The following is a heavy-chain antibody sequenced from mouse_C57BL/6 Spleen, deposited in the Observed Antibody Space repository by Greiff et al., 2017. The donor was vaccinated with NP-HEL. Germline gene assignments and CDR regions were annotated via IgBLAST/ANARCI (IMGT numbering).Heavy chain of an antibody. V-gene: IGHV1-15*01. Sequence: VQGVESGAELVRPGASVTLSCKASGYTFTDYEMHWVKQTPVHGLEWIGAIDPETGGTAYNQKFKGKAILTADKSSSTAYMELRSLTSEDSAVYYCTRKKPYYSNYGAAMDYWGQGTSVTVSS. CDR3: TRKKPYYSNYGAAMDY. CDR1: GYTFTDYE. J-gene: IGHJ4*01. CDR2: IDPETGGT. D-gene: IGHD2-5*01.